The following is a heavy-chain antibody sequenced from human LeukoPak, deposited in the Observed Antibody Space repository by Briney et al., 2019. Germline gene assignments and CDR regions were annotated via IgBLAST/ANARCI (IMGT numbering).Heavy chain of an antibody. CDR2: MNPNSGNT. CDR1: GYTFTSYD. Sequence: ASVKVSCKASGYTFTSYDINWVRQATGQGLEWMGWMNPNSGNTGYAQKFQGRVTMTRNTSISTACMELSSLRSEDTAVYYCARASSWDTAPFDYWGQGTLVTVSS. V-gene: IGHV1-8*01. CDR3: ARASSWDTAPFDY. D-gene: IGHD6-13*01. J-gene: IGHJ4*02.